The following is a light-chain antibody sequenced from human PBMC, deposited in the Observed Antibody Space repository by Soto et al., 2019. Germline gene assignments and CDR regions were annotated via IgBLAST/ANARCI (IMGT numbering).Light chain of an antibody. J-gene: IGKJ2*01. V-gene: IGKV3-20*01. CDR1: QTINTEF. Sequence: EIVLTQSPGTLSLSPGERATFSCRTSQTINTEFLAGYQQRPGLAPRLLIHGTSNRATGIPDRFSGSGSGTDFTPTIRALEPEDFAVYYWQRYGSSPLYAFGQGTKLEI. CDR2: GTS. CDR3: QRYGSSPLYA.